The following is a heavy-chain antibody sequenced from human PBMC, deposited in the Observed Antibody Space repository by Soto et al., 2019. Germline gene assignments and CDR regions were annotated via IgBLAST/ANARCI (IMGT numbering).Heavy chain of an antibody. J-gene: IGHJ6*02. V-gene: IGHV3-23*01. CDR1: GFTFSSYA. CDR2: ISGSGGST. D-gene: IGHD2-21*02. CDR3: AKRDSVAHYYYGMDV. Sequence: EVQLLESGGGLVQPGGSLRLSCAASGFTFSSYAMSWVRQAPGKGLEWVSAISGSGGSTYYADSVKGRFTISRGNSKNTLYLQMNSLRAEDTAVYYCAKRDSVAHYYYGMDVWGQGTTVTVSS.